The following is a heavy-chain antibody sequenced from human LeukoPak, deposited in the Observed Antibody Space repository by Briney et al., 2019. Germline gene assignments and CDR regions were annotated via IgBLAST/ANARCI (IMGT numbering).Heavy chain of an antibody. Sequence: ARSLRLSCAASGFTFSSYGMHWVRQAPGKGLEWVAVISYDGSNKYYADSVKGRFTISRDNSKNTLYLQMNSLRAEDTAVYYCAKGHYDILTGYYRYYFDYWGQGTLVTVSS. CDR1: GFTFSSYG. V-gene: IGHV3-30*18. CDR3: AKGHYDILTGYYRYYFDY. D-gene: IGHD3-9*01. J-gene: IGHJ4*02. CDR2: ISYDGSNK.